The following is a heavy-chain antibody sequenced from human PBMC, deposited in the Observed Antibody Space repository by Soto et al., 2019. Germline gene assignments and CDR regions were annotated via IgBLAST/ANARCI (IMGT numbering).Heavy chain of an antibody. D-gene: IGHD4-17*01. CDR1: GFTFSTAW. Sequence: GGSLRLSCAASGFTFSTAWMSWVRQAPGKGLEWVGRIKSKTDGGTTDYAAPVKGRFTISRDDSKNTLYLQMNSLKTEDTAVYYCTVKDDYGDTKFDYWGQGTLVTVSS. CDR2: IKSKTDGGTT. J-gene: IGHJ4*02. CDR3: TVKDDYGDTKFDY. V-gene: IGHV3-15*01.